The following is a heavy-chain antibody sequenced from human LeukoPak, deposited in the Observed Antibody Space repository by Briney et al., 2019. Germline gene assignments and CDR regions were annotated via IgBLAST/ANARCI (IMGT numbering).Heavy chain of an antibody. CDR2: ISDSGGGT. V-gene: IGHV3-23*01. Sequence: GGSLRLSCAASGFTFNTYSMNWARQAPGKGLEWVSTISDSGGGTYYADSVKGRFTISRDNSRNTLYLQMNSLRADDTAVYYCDGADFWGQGTLVTVSS. CDR1: GFTFNTYS. CDR3: DGADF. J-gene: IGHJ4*02.